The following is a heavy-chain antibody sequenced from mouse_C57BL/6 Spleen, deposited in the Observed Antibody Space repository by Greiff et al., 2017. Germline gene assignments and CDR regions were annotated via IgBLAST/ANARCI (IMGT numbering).Heavy chain of an antibody. CDR2: IHPNSGST. CDR3: ERLGYGSLAY. Sequence: VQLQQPGAELVKPGASVKLSCKASGYTFTSYWMHWVKQRPGQGLEWIGMIHPNSGSTNYNEKFKSKATLTVDKSSSTAYMQLSSLTSEDSAVYYCERLGYGSLAYWGQGTLVTVSA. J-gene: IGHJ3*01. V-gene: IGHV1-64*01. D-gene: IGHD1-1*01. CDR1: GYTFTSYW.